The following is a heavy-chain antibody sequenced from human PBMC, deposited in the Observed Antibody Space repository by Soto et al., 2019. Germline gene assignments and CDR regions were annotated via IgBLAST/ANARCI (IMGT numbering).Heavy chain of an antibody. CDR3: ARSVIVVVPANWFDP. CDR1: GGSISSSSYY. J-gene: IGHJ5*02. D-gene: IGHD2-2*01. Sequence: NPSETLSLTCTVSGGSISSSSYYWGWIRQPPGKGLEWIGSIYYSGSTYYKPSLKSRVTISVDTSKNQFSLKLSSVTAADTALYYCARSVIVVVPANWFDPWGQGTLVTVSS. V-gene: IGHV4-39*01. CDR2: IYYSGST.